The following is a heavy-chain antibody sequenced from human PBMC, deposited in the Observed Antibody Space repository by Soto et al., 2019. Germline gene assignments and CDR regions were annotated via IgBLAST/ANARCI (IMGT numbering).Heavy chain of an antibody. V-gene: IGHV4-30-2*05. J-gene: IGHJ4*02. CDR3: ARAPLFPAY. Sequence: PSETLSLTCAVSGDTISTGGYSWAWIRQPPGKALEWIGHTYYSGSTYYNPSLKSRVTISVDTSKNQFSLKLTSVTAADTAVYYCARAPLFPAYWGQGTLVTVSS. CDR2: TYYSGST. D-gene: IGHD2-21*01. CDR1: GDTISTGGYS.